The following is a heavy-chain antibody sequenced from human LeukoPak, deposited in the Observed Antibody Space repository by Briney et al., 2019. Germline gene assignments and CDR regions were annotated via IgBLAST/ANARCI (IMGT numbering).Heavy chain of an antibody. Sequence: SETLSLTCAVYGGSFSGYYWSWIRQPPGKGLEWIGEINHSGSTNYNPSLKSRVTISVDTSKNQFSLKLSSVTAADTAVYYCARDGDYDFYAFDIWGQGTMVTVSS. D-gene: IGHD3-3*01. CDR1: GGSFSGYY. J-gene: IGHJ3*02. V-gene: IGHV4-34*01. CDR2: INHSGST. CDR3: ARDGDYDFYAFDI.